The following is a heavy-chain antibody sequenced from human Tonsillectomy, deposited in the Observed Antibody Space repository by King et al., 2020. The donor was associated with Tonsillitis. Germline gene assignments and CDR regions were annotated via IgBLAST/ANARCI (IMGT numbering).Heavy chain of an antibody. CDR2: ISGSGGST. J-gene: IGHJ6*03. D-gene: IGHD3-22*01. V-gene: IGHV3-23*04. Sequence: VQLVESGGGLVQPGGSLRLSCAASGFTFSTYAMTWVRQAPGKGLEWVSVISGSGGSTYYADSVKGRFTISRGNSKNTLYLQMNSLRAEDTAVYYCAKGGDSSGRYYYYYYMDVWGKGSTVTVSS. CDR1: GFTFSTYA. CDR3: AKGGDSSGRYYYYYYMDV.